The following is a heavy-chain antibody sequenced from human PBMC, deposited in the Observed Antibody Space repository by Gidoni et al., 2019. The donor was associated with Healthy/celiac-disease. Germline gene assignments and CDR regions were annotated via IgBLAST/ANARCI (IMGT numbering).Heavy chain of an antibody. J-gene: IGHJ6*02. V-gene: IGHV4-34*01. CDR1: GGSFIGYY. CDR2: INHSGST. CDR3: ARGSRITYYYDSSGYYGRASGMDV. D-gene: IGHD3-22*01. Sequence: QVQLQQWGAGLLKPSEPLSLTCAVHGGSFIGYYWSWIRQPPGKGLEWMGEINHSGSTNYNPSLKSRVTISVDTSKNQFSLKLSSVTAADTAVYYCARGSRITYYYDSSGYYGRASGMDVWGQGTTVTVSS.